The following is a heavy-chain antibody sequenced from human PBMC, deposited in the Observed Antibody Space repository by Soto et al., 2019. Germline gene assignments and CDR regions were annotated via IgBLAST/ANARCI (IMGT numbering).Heavy chain of an antibody. V-gene: IGHV3-9*01. J-gene: IGHJ4*02. CDR2: ITWNSGRI. D-gene: IGHD2-21*02. CDR1: RLTFDNYG. CDR3: AQDVNKLCRGDCPFDR. Sequence: PGGSLRLSCAASRLTFDNYGMHWVRQAPGKGLEWVSGITWNSGRIDYADSVKGRFTISRDNDKKSLYLQLNSLRDEDTALYYCAQDVNKLCRGDCPFDRWRQGTPGTVCS.